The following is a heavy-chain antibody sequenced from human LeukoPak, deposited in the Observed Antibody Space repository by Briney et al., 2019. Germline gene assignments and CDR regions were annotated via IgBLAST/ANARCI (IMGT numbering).Heavy chain of an antibody. CDR1: GGSFSGYY. Sequence: PSETLSLTCAVYGGSFSGYYWSWIRQPPGKGLEWIGYIYYSGSTYYNPSLKSRVTISVDTSKNQFSLKLSSVTAADTAVYYCARGNFIYDAFDIWGQGTMVTVSS. CDR3: ARGNFIYDAFDI. D-gene: IGHD1-7*01. J-gene: IGHJ3*02. V-gene: IGHV4-30-4*08. CDR2: IYYSGST.